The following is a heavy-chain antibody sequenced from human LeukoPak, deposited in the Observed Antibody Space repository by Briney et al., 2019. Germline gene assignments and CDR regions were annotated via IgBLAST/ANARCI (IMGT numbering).Heavy chain of an antibody. Sequence: PGGSLRLSCAASGFTFSSYAMHWVRQAPGKGLEWVAVISYDGSNKYYADSVKGRFTISRDNSKNTLYLQMNSLRAEDTAVYYCARGAYYYDSSGTLGYFQHWGQGTLVTVSS. CDR3: ARGAYYYDSSGTLGYFQH. V-gene: IGHV3-30*04. CDR1: GFTFSSYA. D-gene: IGHD3-22*01. CDR2: ISYDGSNK. J-gene: IGHJ1*01.